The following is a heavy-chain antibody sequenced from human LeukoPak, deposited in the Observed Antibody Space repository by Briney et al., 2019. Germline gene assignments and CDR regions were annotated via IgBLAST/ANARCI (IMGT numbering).Heavy chain of an antibody. Sequence: GASVTVSCTASGYTFTSYYMHWVRQAPGQGLEWMGIINPSGGSTSYAQKFQGRVTMTRDTSTSTVYMELSSPRSEDTAVYYCAREGGSGAHPFDPWGQGTLVTVSS. CDR3: AREGGSGAHPFDP. CDR1: GYTFTSYY. CDR2: INPSGGST. D-gene: IGHD3-10*01. J-gene: IGHJ5*02. V-gene: IGHV1-46*01.